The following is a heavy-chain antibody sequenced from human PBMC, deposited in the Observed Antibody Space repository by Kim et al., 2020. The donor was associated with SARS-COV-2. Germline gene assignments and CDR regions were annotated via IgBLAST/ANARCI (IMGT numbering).Heavy chain of an antibody. D-gene: IGHD3-3*01. CDR2: IYYSGST. Sequence: SETLSLTCTVSGGSISSSSYYWGWIRQPPGKGLEWIGSIYYSGSTYYNPSLKSRVTISVDTSKNQFTLKLSSVTAADTAVYYCARRDYDCWSGLYGMDVWGQGTTVTVSS. J-gene: IGHJ6*02. CDR1: GGSISSSSYY. CDR3: ARRDYDCWSGLYGMDV. V-gene: IGHV4-39*01.